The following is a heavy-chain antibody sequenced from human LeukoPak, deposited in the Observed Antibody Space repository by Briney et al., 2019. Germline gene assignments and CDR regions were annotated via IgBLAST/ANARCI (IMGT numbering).Heavy chain of an antibody. CDR2: INIDGTKT. J-gene: IGHJ6*03. CDR1: GFSFSSYW. CDR3: ARDPYSGNYGSYYYYYMDV. D-gene: IGHD3-22*01. V-gene: IGHV3-74*01. Sequence: PGGSLRLSCAASGFSFSSYWMHWVRQAPGKGLVWVSRINIDGTKTYYADSVKGRFTISRDNAKNSLYLQINSLGPEDTAVYFCARDPYSGNYGSYYYYYMDVWGKGTTVTVSS.